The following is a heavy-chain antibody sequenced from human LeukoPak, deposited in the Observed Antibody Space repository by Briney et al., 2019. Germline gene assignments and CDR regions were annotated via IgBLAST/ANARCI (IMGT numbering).Heavy chain of an antibody. J-gene: IGHJ4*02. CDR2: ISGSGGSS. CDR3: AKLTTVTRGDFDY. V-gene: IGHV3-23*01. D-gene: IGHD4-11*01. CDR1: GFTFSSYV. Sequence: GGSLRLSCAASGFTFSSYVMTWVRQAPGKGLEWVSGISGSGGSSSHADSVKGRFTISRDNAKNSLYLQMNSLRAEDTAVYYCAKLTTVTRGDFDYWGQGTLVTVSS.